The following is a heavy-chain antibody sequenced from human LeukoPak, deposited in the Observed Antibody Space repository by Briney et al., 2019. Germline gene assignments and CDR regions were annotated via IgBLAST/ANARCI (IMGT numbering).Heavy chain of an antibody. J-gene: IGHJ4*02. CDR2: IYSSGST. D-gene: IGHD3-9*01. Sequence: PSETLSLTCTVSGGSIRSYYWTWIRQPAGKGLEWIGRIYSSGSTDYNPSLKSRVTMSVDTSKNQFSLKLSSVTAADTAVYYCATQGEYDILTGYYKPFDYWGQGTLVTVSS. V-gene: IGHV4-4*07. CDR3: ATQGEYDILTGYYKPFDY. CDR1: GGSIRSYY.